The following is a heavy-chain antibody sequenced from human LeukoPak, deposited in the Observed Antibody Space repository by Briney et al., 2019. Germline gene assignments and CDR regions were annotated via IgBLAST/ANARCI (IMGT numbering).Heavy chain of an antibody. V-gene: IGHV4-59*01. CDR2: IYYSGST. Sequence: PSETLSLTCTLSGDSISSYYWSWIRQPPRNGLEWIGYIYYSGSTNYNPSLKSRVTISVDTSKNQFSLKLSSVTAADTAVYYCAKGGSYWYFDLWGRGTLVTVSS. CDR3: AKGGSYWYFDL. J-gene: IGHJ2*01. D-gene: IGHD1-26*01. CDR1: GDSISSYY.